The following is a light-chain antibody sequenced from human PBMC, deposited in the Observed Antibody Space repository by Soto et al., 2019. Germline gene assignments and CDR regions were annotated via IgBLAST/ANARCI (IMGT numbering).Light chain of an antibody. V-gene: IGKV1-33*01. Sequence: DIQMTQSPSSLSASVGDRVTITCRASQDITNYLNWYQKRPGKAPKLLTYDASILETGVPSRFSGSGSGAHFTLTISSLQAEDIATYYCQQYDKVPLTFGGGTKVDIK. CDR3: QQYDKVPLT. CDR1: QDITNY. J-gene: IGKJ4*01. CDR2: DAS.